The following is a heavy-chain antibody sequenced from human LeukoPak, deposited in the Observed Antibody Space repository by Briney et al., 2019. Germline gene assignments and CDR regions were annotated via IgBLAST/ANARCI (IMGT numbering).Heavy chain of an antibody. Sequence: GGSLKLSCAVSGITLSNYGMSWVRQAPGKGLEWVAGISDSGGSTNYADSVKGRFTISRDNPKNTLYLQMNSLRAEDTAVYFCAKRGVVIRVILVGFHKEAYYFDSWGQGALVTVSS. CDR2: ISDSGGST. V-gene: IGHV3-23*01. D-gene: IGHD3-22*01. J-gene: IGHJ4*02. CDR1: GITLSNYG. CDR3: AKRGVVIRVILVGFHKEAYYFDS.